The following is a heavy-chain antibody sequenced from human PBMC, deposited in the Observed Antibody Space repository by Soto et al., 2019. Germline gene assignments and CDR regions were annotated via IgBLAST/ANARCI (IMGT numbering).Heavy chain of an antibody. D-gene: IGHD3-3*01. CDR2: IYYSGST. Sequence: QVQLQESGPGLVKPSQTLSLTCTVSGGSISSGGYYWSWIRQHPGKGLEWIGYIYYSGSTYYNPCLKSRVTISGDMSKNQFSLKLSSVTAADTAVYYCARELRITIFGPRFDPWGQGTLVTVSS. CDR3: ARELRITIFGPRFDP. CDR1: GGSISSGGYY. V-gene: IGHV4-31*03. J-gene: IGHJ5*02.